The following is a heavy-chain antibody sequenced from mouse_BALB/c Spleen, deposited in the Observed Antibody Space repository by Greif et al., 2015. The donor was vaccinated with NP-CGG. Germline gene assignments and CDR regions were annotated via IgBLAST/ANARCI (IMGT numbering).Heavy chain of an antibody. J-gene: IGHJ2*01. CDR2: IDPENGNT. Sequence: VQLKQSGAELVRPGALVKLSCKASGFNIKDYYMHWVKQRPEQGLEWIGWIDPENGNTIYDPKFQGKASITADTSSSTAYLQLSSLTSEDTAVYYCAADFDYWGQGTTLTVSS. V-gene: IGHV14-1*02. CDR1: GFNIKDYY. CDR3: AADFDY.